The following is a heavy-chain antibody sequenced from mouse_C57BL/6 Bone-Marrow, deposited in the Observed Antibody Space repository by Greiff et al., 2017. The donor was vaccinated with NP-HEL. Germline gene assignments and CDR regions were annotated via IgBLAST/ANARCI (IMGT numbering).Heavy chain of an antibody. D-gene: IGHD1-1*01. V-gene: IGHV1-69*01. CDR3: ARSDGSSYVN. CDR1: GYTFTSYW. J-gene: IGHJ3*01. CDR2: IDPSDSYT. Sequence: QVQLQQPGAELVMPGASVKLSCKASGYTFTSYWMHWVKQRPGQGLEWIGEIDPSDSYTNYNQKFKGKSTLTVDKSSSTAYMQLSSLTSEDSAVYYWARSDGSSYVNWGQGTLVTVSA.